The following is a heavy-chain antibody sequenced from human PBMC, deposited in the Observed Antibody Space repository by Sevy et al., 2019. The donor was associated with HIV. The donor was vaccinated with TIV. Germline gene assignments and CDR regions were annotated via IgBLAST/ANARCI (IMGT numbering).Heavy chain of an antibody. Sequence: SETLSLTCTVSGGSMSSYHWSWMRQSPEKGLEWIGYINNSGSTNYNPSLKSRVTISIDTSKNQFSLNLSSVTAADTAVYYCARLRSAGYDFWSGFKDYHGIDVWGQGTTVTVSS. CDR2: INNSGST. CDR1: GGSMSSYH. CDR3: ARLRSAGYDFWSGFKDYHGIDV. V-gene: IGHV4-59*12. D-gene: IGHD3-3*01. J-gene: IGHJ6*02.